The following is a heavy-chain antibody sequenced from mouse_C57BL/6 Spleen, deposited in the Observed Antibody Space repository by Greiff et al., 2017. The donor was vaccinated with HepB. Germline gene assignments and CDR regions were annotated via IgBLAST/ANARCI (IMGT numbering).Heavy chain of an antibody. J-gene: IGHJ1*03. Sequence: EASGIDFSRYWMSWVRRAPGKGLEWIGEINPDSSTINYAPSLKDKFIISRDNAKNTLYLQMSKVRSEDTALYYCARRSNSNYEGYFDVWGTGTTVTVSS. CDR3: ARRSNSNYEGYFDV. D-gene: IGHD2-5*01. V-gene: IGHV4-1*01. CDR2: INPDSSTI. CDR1: GIDFSRYW.